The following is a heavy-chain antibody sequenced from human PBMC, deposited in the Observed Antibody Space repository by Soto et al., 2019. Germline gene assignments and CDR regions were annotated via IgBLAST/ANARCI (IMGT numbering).Heavy chain of an antibody. CDR3: ARVIWSGHLTSDL. Sequence: ESGGGLVQPGGSLRLSCAASGFTFSSNSMNWVSQAPGKGLEWISYISSSSSTIYADSVKGRFTISRDNAKNSLYLQMNSMRDEDTAVYYCARVIWSGHLTSDLWGQGTLVTVSS. D-gene: IGHD3-3*01. V-gene: IGHV3-48*02. CDR1: GFTFSSNS. J-gene: IGHJ5*02. CDR2: ISSSSSTI.